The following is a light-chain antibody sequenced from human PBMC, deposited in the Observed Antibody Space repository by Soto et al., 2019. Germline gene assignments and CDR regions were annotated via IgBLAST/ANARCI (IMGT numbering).Light chain of an antibody. CDR2: GIS. Sequence: EIVLTQSPGTLSLSPGERATLSCRASQSVSSSYLAWYQQKPGQAPRLLIYGISSRATGVPDTFSGSGSGTDFTLTISRLEPEDFAVYYCQQSGSFGQGTRLEIK. V-gene: IGKV3-20*01. CDR3: QQSGS. CDR1: QSVSSSY. J-gene: IGKJ5*01.